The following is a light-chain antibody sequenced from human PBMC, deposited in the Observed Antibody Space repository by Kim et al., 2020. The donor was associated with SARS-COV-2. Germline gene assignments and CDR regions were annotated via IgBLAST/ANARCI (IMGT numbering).Light chain of an antibody. J-gene: IGLJ2*01. V-gene: IGLV3-19*01. CDR2: GKN. CDR1: SLRSYY. Sequence: SSELTQDPAVSVALGQTVRITCQGDSLRSYYATWYQQKPEQAPILVIYGKNNRPSGIPDRFSGSSSGNTASLTITGTQAGDEADYYCNSRDSNNNVLFGGGTKVTVL. CDR3: NSRDSNNNVL.